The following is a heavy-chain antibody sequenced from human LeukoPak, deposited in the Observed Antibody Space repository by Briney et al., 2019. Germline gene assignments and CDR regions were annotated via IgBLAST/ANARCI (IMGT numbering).Heavy chain of an antibody. D-gene: IGHD1-26*01. CDR2: MNPNSGNT. CDR3: ARFARLSGSLIGFDY. CDR1: GYTFTGYY. Sequence: ASVKVSCKASGYTFTGYYMHWVRQATGQGLEWMGWMNPNSGNTGYAQKFQGRVTITRNTSISTAYMELSSLRSEDTAVYYCARFARLSGSLIGFDYWGQGTLVTVSS. V-gene: IGHV1-8*03. J-gene: IGHJ4*02.